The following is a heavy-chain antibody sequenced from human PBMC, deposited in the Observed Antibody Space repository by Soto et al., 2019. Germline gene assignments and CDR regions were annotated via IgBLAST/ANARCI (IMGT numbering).Heavy chain of an antibody. V-gene: IGHV1-69*01. J-gene: IGHJ5*02. Sequence: QAQLVQSGAEVKKPGSSVKVSCKASGGTFSTYAINWVRQAPGQGLEWMGGFIPIFSTPTYAQKLQGRVTITADESTSTVFMELSSLTSDDTAVYYCARGRDSSGSQRIFRFDPWGQGTLVTVSS. D-gene: IGHD3-22*01. CDR1: GGTFSTYA. CDR3: ARGRDSSGSQRIFRFDP. CDR2: FIPIFSTP.